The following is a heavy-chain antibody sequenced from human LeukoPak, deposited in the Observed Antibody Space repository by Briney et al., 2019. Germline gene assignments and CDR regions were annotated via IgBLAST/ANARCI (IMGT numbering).Heavy chain of an antibody. CDR1: RYPFTSYG. J-gene: IGHJ5*02. Sequence: APVKPSCKPSRYPFTSYGISSVPQSPRHRVEGRRWFSAYIGITNYAQKLQGRVTMTTDTSTSRAYMALRRLKSDDTPVYCCARGQGAHMITFGGVLNWCDPWGQGTLVTVSS. D-gene: IGHD3-16*01. V-gene: IGHV1-18*01. CDR2: FSAYIGIT. CDR3: ARGQGAHMITFGGVLNWCDP.